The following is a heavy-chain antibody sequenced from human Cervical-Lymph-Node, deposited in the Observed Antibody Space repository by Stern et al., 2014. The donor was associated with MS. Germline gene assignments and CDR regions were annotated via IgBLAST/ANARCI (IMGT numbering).Heavy chain of an antibody. J-gene: IGHJ4*02. D-gene: IGHD3-10*01. V-gene: IGHV1-69*01. CDR2: IIPIIGTA. CDR1: GGTFSSSD. CDR3: ALGGFGHYFEY. Sequence: QVQLVASGAEVQKPWSSVKVSCRASGGTFSSSDISWVRQAPGQGLEWMGGIIPIIGTANYAQKYQGRVTITADESTSTAYMELSSLRSEDTAIYYCALGGFGHYFEYWGQGTLVTVSS.